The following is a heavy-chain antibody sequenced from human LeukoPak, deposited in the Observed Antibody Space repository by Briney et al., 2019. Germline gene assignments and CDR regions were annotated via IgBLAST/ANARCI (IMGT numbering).Heavy chain of an antibody. CDR2: INTNTGNP. CDR1: GYTFTSYA. J-gene: IGHJ4*02. Sequence: VASVTVSCKASGYTFTSYAMNWVRQAPGQGLERMGWINTNTGNPTYAQGFTGRFVFSLHTSVSTAYLQISSLKAEDTAVYYCARAENYDFWSGYYGNWGQGTLVTVSS. CDR3: ARAENYDFWSGYYGN. V-gene: IGHV7-4-1*02. D-gene: IGHD3-3*01.